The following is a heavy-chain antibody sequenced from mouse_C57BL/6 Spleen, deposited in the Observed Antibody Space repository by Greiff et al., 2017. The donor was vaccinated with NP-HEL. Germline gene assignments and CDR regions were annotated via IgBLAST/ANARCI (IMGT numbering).Heavy chain of an antibody. V-gene: IGHV1-64*01. CDR3: AREARQLRLYFDY. J-gene: IGHJ2*01. D-gene: IGHD3-2*02. CDR1: GYTFTSYW. Sequence: VQLQQSGAELVKPGASVKLSCKASGYTFTSYWMHWVKQRPGQGLEWIGMIHPNSGSTNYNEKFKSKATLTVDKSSSTAYMQLSSLTSEDSAVYYCAREARQLRLYFDYWGQGTTLTVSS. CDR2: IHPNSGST.